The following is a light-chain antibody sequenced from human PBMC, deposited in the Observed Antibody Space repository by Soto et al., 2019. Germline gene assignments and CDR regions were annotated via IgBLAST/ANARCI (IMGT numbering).Light chain of an antibody. J-gene: IGKJ2*01. V-gene: IGKV3-15*01. CDR3: QQYNNWPPT. CDR1: QSVSSN. CDR2: GAS. Sequence: EIVMTQSPATLSVSPGERATLSCRASQSVSSNLAWYQQKPGQAPRLLIYGASTRATGITARFSGSGSGTEFTLTISSLQSEDFAVDYCQQYNNWPPTFGQGTKLEIK.